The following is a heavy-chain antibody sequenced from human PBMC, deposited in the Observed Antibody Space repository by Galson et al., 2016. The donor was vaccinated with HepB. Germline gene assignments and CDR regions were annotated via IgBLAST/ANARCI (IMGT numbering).Heavy chain of an antibody. D-gene: IGHD2-15*01. J-gene: IGHJ3*01. CDR2: VYHIGST. CDR3: ARDSDGGFDGFDV. CDR1: SDSIRTSF. Sequence: SETLSLTCTVSSDSIRTSFWTWIRQPPGKGLERIGYVYHIGSTNYNPSLKSRVNISQDMSKNQVSLRLTSVTAADTAVYFCARDSDGGFDGFDVWGQGTMVIVSS. V-gene: IGHV4-59*01.